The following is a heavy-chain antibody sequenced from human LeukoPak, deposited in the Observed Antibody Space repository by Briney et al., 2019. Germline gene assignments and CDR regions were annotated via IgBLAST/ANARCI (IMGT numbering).Heavy chain of an antibody. CDR3: AKDPAY. J-gene: IGHJ4*02. V-gene: IGHV3-30-3*01. CDR2: ISFDGSEQ. Sequence: GGSLRLSCAASGFTFSTYAMHWVRRAPGKGLEWVAVISFDGSEQYYADSVRGRFTISRDNSKNTLYLQMNSLRAEDTAVYYCAKDPAYWGQGTLVTVSS. CDR1: GFTFSTYA.